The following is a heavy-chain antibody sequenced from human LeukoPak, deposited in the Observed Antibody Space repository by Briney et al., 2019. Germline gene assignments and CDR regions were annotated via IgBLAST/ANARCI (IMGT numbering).Heavy chain of an antibody. D-gene: IGHD1-26*01. CDR3: ARDPVEWEQLLDY. V-gene: IGHV3-7*01. Sequence: GSLRLSCAASGFLFSNHWMGWVRQAPGKRPEWVANMNKDGSEKYYADSVKGRFTISRDNARNSVYLQMNSLRVEDTAVYYCARDPVEWEQLLDYWGQGTLVTVS. CDR1: GFLFSNHW. J-gene: IGHJ4*02. CDR2: MNKDGSEK.